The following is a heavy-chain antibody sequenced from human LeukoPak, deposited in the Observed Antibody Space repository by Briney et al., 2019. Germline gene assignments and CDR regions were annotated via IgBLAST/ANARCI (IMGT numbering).Heavy chain of an antibody. CDR2: INPSSGGT. V-gene: IGHV1-2*02. D-gene: IGHD1-26*01. J-gene: IGHJ3*02. CDR1: GYTFSDYY. CDR3: ARPIRGSYVEDAFDM. Sequence: ASVKVSCKTSGYTFSDYYLHWVGQAPGQGLEWMGWINPSSGGTKYVQKFQGRVTMTRDTSISTGYMELSRLRSDDTAVYYCARPIRGSYVEDAFDMWGQGTMVTVSA.